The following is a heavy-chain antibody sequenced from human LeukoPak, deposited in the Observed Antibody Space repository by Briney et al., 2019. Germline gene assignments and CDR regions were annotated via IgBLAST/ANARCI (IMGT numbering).Heavy chain of an antibody. J-gene: IGHJ5*02. CDR2: IKSDGSVT. CDR1: GFTFGSYY. CDR3: ARDWIDRGTFDP. Sequence: GGSLRLSCAASGFTFGSYYMHWVRQAPGKGLVWVSRIKSDGSVTGYADSVKGRFAIPRDNAKNTLYLQMNSLRAEDTAVYYCARDWIDRGTFDPWGQGTLVTVSS. D-gene: IGHD2-2*03. V-gene: IGHV3-74*01.